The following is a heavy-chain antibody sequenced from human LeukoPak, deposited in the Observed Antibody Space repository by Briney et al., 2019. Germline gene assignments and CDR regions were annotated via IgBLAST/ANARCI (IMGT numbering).Heavy chain of an antibody. Sequence: QTGGSLRLSCAASRFTFSYYAMSWVRQAPGKGLEWVSTISGSGGSTYYADSVKGRFTISRDNSKNTLYLQMNSLRAEDTAVYYCARDGVATSKEYYYYYGMDVWGQGTTVTVSS. D-gene: IGHD5-12*01. J-gene: IGHJ6*02. CDR2: ISGSGGST. V-gene: IGHV3-23*01. CDR3: ARDGVATSKEYYYYYGMDV. CDR1: RFTFSYYA.